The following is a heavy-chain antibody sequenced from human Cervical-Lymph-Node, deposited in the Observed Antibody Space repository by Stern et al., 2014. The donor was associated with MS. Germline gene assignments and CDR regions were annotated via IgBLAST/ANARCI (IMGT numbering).Heavy chain of an antibody. Sequence: VQLVQSGAEVKKPGSSMNVSCKPSGGTFSSSYAITWMRQAPGQGLEWMGRIIPILGLANYAQKFQDRVIITADKSTSTSYMELSSLRSEDTAVYYCARGVVSNRAAATLHNLFDPWGQGTLVTVYS. CDR2: IIPILGLA. J-gene: IGHJ5*02. CDR3: ARGVVSNRAAATLHNLFDP. V-gene: IGHV1-69*09. CDR1: GGTFSSSYA. D-gene: IGHD2-15*01.